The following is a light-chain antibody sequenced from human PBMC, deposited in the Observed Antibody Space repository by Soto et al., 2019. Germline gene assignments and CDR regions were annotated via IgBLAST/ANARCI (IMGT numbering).Light chain of an antibody. CDR1: QSVSSN. V-gene: IGKV3-15*01. CDR3: QQYNNWPRLT. CDR2: GAS. Sequence: EIVMTQSPATLSLSPGDRATLSCRASQSVSSNLAWYQQKPGQAPRLLIYGASTRATGIPARFSGSGAGTAFTLTISSLQSEDFAVYCCQQYNNWPRLTFGGGTKGEIK. J-gene: IGKJ4*01.